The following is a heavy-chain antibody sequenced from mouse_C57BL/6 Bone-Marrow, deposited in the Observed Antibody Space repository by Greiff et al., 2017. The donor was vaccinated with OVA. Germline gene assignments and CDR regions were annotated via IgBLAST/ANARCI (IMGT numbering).Heavy chain of an antibody. V-gene: IGHV3-1*01. Sequence: EVQLQESGPGMVKPSQSLSLTCTVTGYSITSGYDWHWIRHFPGNKLEWMGYISYSGSTNYNPSLKSRISITHDTSKNHFFLKLNSVTTEDTATYYCARVANYGSSGGYAMDYWGQGTSVTVSS. CDR1: GYSITSGYD. J-gene: IGHJ4*01. CDR3: ARVANYGSSGGYAMDY. D-gene: IGHD1-1*01. CDR2: ISYSGST.